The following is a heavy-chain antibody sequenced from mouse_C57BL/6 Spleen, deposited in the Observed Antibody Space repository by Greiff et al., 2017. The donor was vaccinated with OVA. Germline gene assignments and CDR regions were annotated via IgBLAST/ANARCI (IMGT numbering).Heavy chain of an antibody. D-gene: IGHD2-12*01. CDR3: ASHPKPYDGDAMDY. Sequence: QVQLQQPGAELVKPGASVKLSCKASGYTFTSYWMHWVKQRPGQGLEWIGMIHPNSGSTNYNEKFKSKATLTVDKSSSTAYMQLSSLTSEDSAVYYCASHPKPYDGDAMDYWGQGTSVTVSS. V-gene: IGHV1-64*01. CDR1: GYTFTSYW. CDR2: IHPNSGST. J-gene: IGHJ4*01.